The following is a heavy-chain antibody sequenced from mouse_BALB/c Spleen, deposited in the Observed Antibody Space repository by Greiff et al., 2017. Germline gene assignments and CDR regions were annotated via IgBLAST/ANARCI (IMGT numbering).Heavy chain of an antibody. V-gene: IGHV3-2*02. Sequence: EVQLQQSGPGLVKPSQSLSLTCTVTGYSITSDYAWNWIRQFPGNKLEWMGYISYSGSTSYNPSLKSRISITRDTSKNQFFLQLNSVTTEDTATYYCARIYYYGSSSFAYWGQGTLVTVSA. D-gene: IGHD1-1*01. J-gene: IGHJ3*01. CDR1: GYSITSDYA. CDR3: ARIYYYGSSSFAY. CDR2: ISYSGST.